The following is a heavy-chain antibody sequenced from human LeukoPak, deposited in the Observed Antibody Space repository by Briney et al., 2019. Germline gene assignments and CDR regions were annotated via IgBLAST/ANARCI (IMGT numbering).Heavy chain of an antibody. CDR2: IRNKARSYTT. D-gene: IGHD2-21*02. Sequence: GGSLRLSCAASGFTFSDQYMDWVRQAPGKGLEWVGRIRNKARSYTTEYATSVKGRFTISRDDSQNSLYLQMNSLKTEDTAVYYCARLGVGVTTDYWGQGTLVTVSS. V-gene: IGHV3-72*01. J-gene: IGHJ4*02. CDR3: ARLGVGVTTDY. CDR1: GFTFSDQY.